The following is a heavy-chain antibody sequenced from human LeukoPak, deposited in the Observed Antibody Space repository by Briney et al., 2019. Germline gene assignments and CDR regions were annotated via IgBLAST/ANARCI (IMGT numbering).Heavy chain of an antibody. Sequence: SSETLSLTCTVSGGSVSSGSHYWSWIRQHPGKGLEWIGYIYYSGSTYYNPSLKSRVTISVDTSKNQFSLKLSSVTAADTAVYYCASWAYYYGSGSPASNSDYWGQGTLVTVSS. CDR1: GGSVSSGSHY. D-gene: IGHD3-10*01. V-gene: IGHV4-31*03. J-gene: IGHJ4*02. CDR2: IYYSGST. CDR3: ASWAYYYGSGSPASNSDY.